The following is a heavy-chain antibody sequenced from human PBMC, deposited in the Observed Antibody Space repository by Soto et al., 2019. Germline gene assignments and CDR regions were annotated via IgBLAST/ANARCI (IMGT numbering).Heavy chain of an antibody. CDR1: GGSISSGGYY. CDR3: ARDRGHTVTPGGLGFDP. D-gene: IGHD4-17*01. Sequence: QVQLQESGPGLVKPSQTLSLTCTVSGGSISSGGYYWSWIRQHPGKGLAWIGYIYYSGSTYYNPYLKSRVTITVDTSKNQFSLKLSSVTAADTAVYYCARDRGHTVTPGGLGFDPWGQGTLVTVSS. CDR2: IYYSGST. V-gene: IGHV4-31*03. J-gene: IGHJ5*02.